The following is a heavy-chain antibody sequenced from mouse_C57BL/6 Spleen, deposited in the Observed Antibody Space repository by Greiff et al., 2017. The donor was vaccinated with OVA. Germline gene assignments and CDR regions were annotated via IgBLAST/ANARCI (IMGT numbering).Heavy chain of an antibody. V-gene: IGHV2-2*01. CDR3: ARNYEACYLDVGG. Sequence: VQLVESGPGLVQPSQSLSITCTVPGSPSTSYGVHWVRQSPGKGLEWLGVIWSGESIDYNAAFISRLSISKDNSKGQVFFKRNTLQADDTDICYCARNYEACYLDVGGWGQGATLTVSS. CDR2: IWSGESI. CDR1: GSPSTSYG. D-gene: IGHD2-12*01. J-gene: IGHJ2*01.